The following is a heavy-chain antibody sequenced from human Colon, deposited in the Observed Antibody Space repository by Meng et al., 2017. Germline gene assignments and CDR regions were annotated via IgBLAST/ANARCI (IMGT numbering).Heavy chain of an antibody. D-gene: IGHD1-26*01. V-gene: IGHV3-20*04. CDR3: ARPDSGTHLAAFDV. J-gene: IGHJ3*01. CDR2: LNWNGGNT. Sequence: EVQLVGSGGGVVRPGGSMGPSCAASGFTFDDYGMSWVRQAPGKGLEWVSGLNWNGGNTAYADSVKGRFTISRDNAKNSLYLQMNGLRAEDTALYYCARPDSGTHLAAFDVWGQGTMVTVSS. CDR1: GFTFDDYG.